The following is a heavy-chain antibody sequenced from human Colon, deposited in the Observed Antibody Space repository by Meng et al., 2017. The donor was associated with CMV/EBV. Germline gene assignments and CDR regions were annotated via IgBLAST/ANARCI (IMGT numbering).Heavy chain of an antibody. CDR2: MSHDGSNE. CDR1: GLSLSHYA. CDR3: ARAAGGYSFGYPLDL. D-gene: IGHD5-12*01. J-gene: IGHJ5*02. Sequence: GESLKTSCAASGLSLSHYAMHWVRQAPNKGLEWVAVMSHDGSNELYATSVKGRFAISRDNSKNTLYLNLSTLTADDTAVYYCARAAGGYSFGYPLDLWGQGTLVTVSS. V-gene: IGHV3-30*09.